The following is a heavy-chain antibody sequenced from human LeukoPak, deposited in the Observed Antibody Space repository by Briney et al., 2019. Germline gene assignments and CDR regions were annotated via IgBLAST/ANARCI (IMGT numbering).Heavy chain of an antibody. CDR1: GFTFSSYW. V-gene: IGHV3-7*01. J-gene: IGHJ3*02. Sequence: GGSLRLSCAASGFTFSSYWMSWVRQAPGKGLEWVANIKQDGSEKYYVDSVKGRFTISRDNSKNTLYLQMNSLRAEDTAVYYSAIYYDSSGYETMNAFDIWGQGTMVTVSS. CDR2: IKQDGSEK. CDR3: AIYYDSSGYETMNAFDI. D-gene: IGHD3-22*01.